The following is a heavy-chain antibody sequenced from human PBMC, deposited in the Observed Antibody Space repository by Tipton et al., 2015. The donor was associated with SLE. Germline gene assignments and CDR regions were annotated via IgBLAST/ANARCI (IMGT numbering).Heavy chain of an antibody. V-gene: IGHV4-34*01. D-gene: IGHD2-15*01. CDR2: INHSGST. CDR1: GYSISSGYY. J-gene: IGHJ4*02. CDR3: ARVRCSGGSCYVDY. Sequence: TLSLTCAVSGYSISSGYYWSWIRQPPGKGLEWIGEINHSGSTNYNPSLKSRVTISLDTSKNQFSLKLSSVTAADTAVYYCARVRCSGGSCYVDYWGQGTLVTVSS.